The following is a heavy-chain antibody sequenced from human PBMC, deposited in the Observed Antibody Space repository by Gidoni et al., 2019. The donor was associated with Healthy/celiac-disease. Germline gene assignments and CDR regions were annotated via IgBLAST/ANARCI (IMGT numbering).Heavy chain of an antibody. Sequence: QVQLVQSGAEVKKPGSSVKVSCKASGGTFSSYAISWVRQAPGQGLEWMGGIIPIFGTANYAQKFQGRVTITADKSTSTAYMELSSLRSEDTAVYYCARGGTEGRRYDFWSGYRGFDYYGMDVWGQGTTVTVSS. J-gene: IGHJ6*02. D-gene: IGHD3-3*01. CDR2: IIPIFGTA. V-gene: IGHV1-69*06. CDR3: ARGGTEGRRYDFWSGYRGFDYYGMDV. CDR1: GGTFSSYA.